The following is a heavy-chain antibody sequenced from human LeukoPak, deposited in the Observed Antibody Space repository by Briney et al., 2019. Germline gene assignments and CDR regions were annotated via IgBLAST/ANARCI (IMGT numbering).Heavy chain of an antibody. CDR1: GYTFTSYD. D-gene: IGHD6-13*01. V-gene: IGHV1-8*01. CDR3: ARGSDLIAAAHY. J-gene: IGHJ4*02. CDR2: MNPNSGNT. Sequence: ASVKVSCKASGYTFTSYDINWVRQATGQGLEWMGWMNPNSGNTGYAQKFQGRVTMTRNTPISTAYMELSSLRSEDTAVYYCARGSDLIAAAHYWGQGTLVTVSS.